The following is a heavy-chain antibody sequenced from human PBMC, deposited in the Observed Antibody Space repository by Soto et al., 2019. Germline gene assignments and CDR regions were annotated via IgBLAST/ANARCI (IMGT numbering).Heavy chain of an antibody. D-gene: IGHD4-17*01. CDR1: GFTISRDS. V-gene: IGHV3-23*01. CDR3: AKERATTNAFDY. Sequence: GGSLRLSCAASGFTISRDSMSWVRQAPGKGLEWVSLVTDNGRSTYYADSVKGRFTISRDNTKNTLFLQMNSLRAEDTAVYYCAKERATTNAFDYWCQGALVTVSS. J-gene: IGHJ4*02. CDR2: VTDNGRST.